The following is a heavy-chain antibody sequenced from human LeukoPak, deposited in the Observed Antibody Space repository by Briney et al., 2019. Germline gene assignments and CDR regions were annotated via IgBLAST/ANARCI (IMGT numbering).Heavy chain of an antibody. CDR3: AKEGAGSFPDAFDI. D-gene: IGHD3-10*01. CDR2: ISYSGST. J-gene: IGHJ3*02. CDR1: GGSISPYY. Sequence: PSETLSLTCTVSGGSISPYYWSWLRQSPGKGLEWIGYISYSGSTKNNPSLKSRVTISVDTSKNQFSLKLTSVTAADTAVYYCAKEGAGSFPDAFDIWGPGTLITVSS. V-gene: IGHV4-59*01.